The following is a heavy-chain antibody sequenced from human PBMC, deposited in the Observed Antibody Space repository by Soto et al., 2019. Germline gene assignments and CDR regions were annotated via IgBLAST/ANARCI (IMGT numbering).Heavy chain of an antibody. D-gene: IGHD1-26*01. J-gene: IGHJ3*02. CDR3: ATDTGPIVGATLFAFDI. Sequence: ASVKVSCKVSGYTLTELSMHWVRQAPGKGLEWMGGFDPEDGETIYAQKFQGRVTMTEDTSTDTAYMELSSLRSEDTAVYYCATDTGPIVGATLFAFDIWGQGTMVTVSS. CDR2: FDPEDGET. CDR1: GYTLTELS. V-gene: IGHV1-24*01.